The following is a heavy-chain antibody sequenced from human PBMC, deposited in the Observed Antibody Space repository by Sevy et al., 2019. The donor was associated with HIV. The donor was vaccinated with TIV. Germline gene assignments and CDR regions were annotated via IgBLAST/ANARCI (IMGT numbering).Heavy chain of an antibody. J-gene: IGHJ6*02. CDR2: ISAYNGNT. CDR1: GYTFTSYG. Sequence: ASVKVSCKASGYTFTSYGISWVRQAPGQGLEWMGWISAYNGNTNYAQKLQGRVTMTTDTSTSTAYMELRSLRSDDTAVYYCARETVVPAAIYYYYGMDVWGQGTMVTVSS. CDR3: ARETVVPAAIYYYYGMDV. V-gene: IGHV1-18*01. D-gene: IGHD2-2*01.